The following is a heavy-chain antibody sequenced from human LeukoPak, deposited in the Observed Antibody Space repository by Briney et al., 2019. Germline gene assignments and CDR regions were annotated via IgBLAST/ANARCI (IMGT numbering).Heavy chain of an antibody. CDR2: IIPIFGTA. Sequence: SVKVSCKASGGTFSSYAISWVRQAPGQGLEWMGGIIPIFGTANYAQKFQGRVTITADESTSTAYMELSSLRAEDTAVYYCARGAPPLRDSSGPRAFDIWGQGTMVTVSS. CDR1: GGTFSSYA. V-gene: IGHV1-69*13. J-gene: IGHJ3*02. D-gene: IGHD3-22*01. CDR3: ARGAPPLRDSSGPRAFDI.